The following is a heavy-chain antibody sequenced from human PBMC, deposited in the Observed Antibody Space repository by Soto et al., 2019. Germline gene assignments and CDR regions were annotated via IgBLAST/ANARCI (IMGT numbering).Heavy chain of an antibody. D-gene: IGHD3-3*01. CDR2: IYTSGST. CDR3: EGWSGYYNIDV. V-gene: IGHV4-4*07. Sequence: SETLSLTCTVSVGSISSYYWSWVRQPAGKGLEWIGRIYTSGSTNYNPSLKSRVTMSLDTSKTQFSLRLTSVTAADAAVYYCEGWSGYYNIDVWGQGTTVTVSS. J-gene: IGHJ6*02. CDR1: VGSISSYY.